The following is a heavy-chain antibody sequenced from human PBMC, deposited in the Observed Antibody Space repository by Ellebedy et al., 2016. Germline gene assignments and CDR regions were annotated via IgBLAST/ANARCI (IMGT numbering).Heavy chain of an antibody. J-gene: IGHJ3*02. CDR1: GYTFPGYY. V-gene: IGHV1-2*02. Sequence: ASVKVSXXASGYTFPGYYIHWVRQAPGQGLEWMAWVNPNSGGTNYAQKFRSRVTMTTDTSISTAYMELSGLTSGDTAVYYCARRDYGIDAFDIWGQGTMVTVSS. D-gene: IGHD4-17*01. CDR2: VNPNSGGT. CDR3: ARRDYGIDAFDI.